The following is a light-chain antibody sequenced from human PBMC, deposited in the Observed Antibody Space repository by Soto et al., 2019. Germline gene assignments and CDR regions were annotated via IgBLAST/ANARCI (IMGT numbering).Light chain of an antibody. CDR2: KAS. CDR3: QQYNSYSPIT. CDR1: QSISSW. V-gene: IGKV1-5*03. Sequence: DIPMTQSPSNLSASVGDRVTITCRASQSISSWLAWYQQKPGKAPKLLIYKASSLESGVPSRFSGSGSGTEFTLTISSLQPDDFATYYCQQYNSYSPITFGQGTRLEIK. J-gene: IGKJ5*01.